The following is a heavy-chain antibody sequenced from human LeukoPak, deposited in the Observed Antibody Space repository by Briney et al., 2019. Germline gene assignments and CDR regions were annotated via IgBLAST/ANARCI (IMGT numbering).Heavy chain of an antibody. J-gene: IGHJ4*02. CDR3: AREGQLLLDF. D-gene: IGHD2-2*01. CDR2: NSTYNGNT. V-gene: IGHV1-18*04. Sequence: GASVKVSCRASGYTFTNYGISWVRQAPGQGLEWRGWNSTYNGNTNYAQKIKGRVTMTTDTPTRTAYMGLRSLRSDDTAVYYCAREGQLLLDFWGQGTLVTVSA. CDR1: GYTFTNYG.